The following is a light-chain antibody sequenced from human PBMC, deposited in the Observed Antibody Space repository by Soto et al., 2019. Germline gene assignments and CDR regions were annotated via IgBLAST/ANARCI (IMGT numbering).Light chain of an antibody. J-gene: IGKJ2*01. V-gene: IGKV1-39*01. CDR2: SAS. Sequence: GGRVTITCRASQSISSYLTWFQQKPGRAPKLLIYSASILQSGVPSRFSGGRSGTDFTLTISSLQPEDVASYYCQQSYVTPYTFGQGTK. CDR3: QQSYVTPYT. CDR1: QSISSY.